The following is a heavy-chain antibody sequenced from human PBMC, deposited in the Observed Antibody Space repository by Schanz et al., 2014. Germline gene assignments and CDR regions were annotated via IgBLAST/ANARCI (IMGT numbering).Heavy chain of an antibody. V-gene: IGHV3-11*06. CDR2: ISDSGTYT. J-gene: IGHJ4*02. CDR1: GFVFGDYY. D-gene: IGHD6-13*01. CDR3: VSQTGSPNY. Sequence: QVQVVQSGGGLVKPGGSLRLSCAASGFVFGDYYMTWIRQAPGKGLEWLSYISDSGTYTNYADSVKGRFTISRDNAKNSLFLQMNSLRVEDTAVYFCVSQTGSPNYWGQGTLVTVSA.